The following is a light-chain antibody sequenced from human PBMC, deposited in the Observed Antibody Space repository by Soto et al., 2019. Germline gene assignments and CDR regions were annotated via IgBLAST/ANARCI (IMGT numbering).Light chain of an antibody. CDR2: GAS. J-gene: IGKJ5*01. CDR3: QQYNNWPPIT. V-gene: IGKV3-15*01. Sequence: EIAITQPPASLYVSPGDRATLSCRASQSVSSNLAWYQQKPGQAPRLLIYGASTRATSVPAWFSGSGSGTEFTLTISSLQPEEFAVYYCQQYNNWPPITFGQGTRLEIK. CDR1: QSVSSN.